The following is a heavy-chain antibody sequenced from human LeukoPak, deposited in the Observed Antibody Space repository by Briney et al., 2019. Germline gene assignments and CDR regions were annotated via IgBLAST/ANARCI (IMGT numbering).Heavy chain of an antibody. Sequence: PGGSLRLSCAASGFTFSSYWMHWVREAPGKGLVWVSRINTDGSSTSYADSVKGRFTISRDNAKNTLYLQMNSLRAEDTAVYYCARDNYGSGSYLPDYWGQGTLVTVSS. V-gene: IGHV3-74*01. CDR2: INTDGSST. CDR1: GFTFSSYW. D-gene: IGHD3-10*01. CDR3: ARDNYGSGSYLPDY. J-gene: IGHJ4*02.